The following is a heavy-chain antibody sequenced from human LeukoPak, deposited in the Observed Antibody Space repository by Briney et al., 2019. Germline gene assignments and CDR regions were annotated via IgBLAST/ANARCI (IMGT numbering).Heavy chain of an antibody. V-gene: IGHV3-21*01. CDR3: ARDLSSVTTSYYYYGMDV. CDR1: GFTFSSYS. D-gene: IGHD4-11*01. CDR2: ISSSSSYI. J-gene: IGHJ6*02. Sequence: GGSPRLSCAASGFTFSSYSMNWVRQAPGKGLEWVSSISSSSSYIYYADSVKGRFTISRDNAKNSLYLQMNSLRAEDTAVYYCARDLSSVTTSYYYYGMDVWGQGTTVTVSS.